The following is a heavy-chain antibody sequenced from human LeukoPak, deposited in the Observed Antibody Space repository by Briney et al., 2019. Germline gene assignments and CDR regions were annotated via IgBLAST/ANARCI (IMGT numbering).Heavy chain of an antibody. CDR3: ARRYEQQLAMIQH. CDR1: GYTFTTFW. CDR2: IYPGDSDT. J-gene: IGHJ1*01. D-gene: IGHD6-13*01. V-gene: IGHV5-51*01. Sequence: GESLKISCKGSGYTFTTFWIGWVRQMPGKGLEWMGIIYPGDSDTRYSPSFQGQVTISADKSISTAYLQWSSLKASDTAMYYCARRYEQQLAMIQHWGQGTLVTVSS.